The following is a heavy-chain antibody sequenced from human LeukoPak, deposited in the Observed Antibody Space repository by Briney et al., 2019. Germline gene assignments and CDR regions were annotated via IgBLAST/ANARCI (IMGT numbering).Heavy chain of an antibody. CDR1: GFTFSSYW. CDR2: IKQDGREK. J-gene: IGHJ3*02. V-gene: IGHV3-7*01. D-gene: IGHD1-14*01. Sequence: GGSLRLSCAASGFTFSSYWMSWGRQTSGKGLEWVAHIKQDGREKYFVDSVKGRFTISRDNAKTSLSLQMNRLRAEDTAVYYCARMYRGAFDIWGQGTMVTVSS. CDR3: ARMYRGAFDI.